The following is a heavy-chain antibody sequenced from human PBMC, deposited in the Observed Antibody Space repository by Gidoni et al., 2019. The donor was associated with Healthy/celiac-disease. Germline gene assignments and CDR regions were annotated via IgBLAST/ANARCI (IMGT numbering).Heavy chain of an antibody. CDR1: GGTFSSYP. D-gene: IGHD3-3*01. V-gene: IGHV1-69*04. J-gene: IGHJ3*02. CDR3: ARDLYYDFWSGYDAFDI. Sequence: QVQLVQSWAEVQKPGSSVTVSCKASGGTFSSYPISWVRQAPGQGLEWMGRIIPIRGIANYAQKFQGRGTITADKSTSTADMELSSLRSEDTAVYYCARDLYYDFWSGYDAFDIWGQGTMVTVSS. CDR2: IIPIRGIA.